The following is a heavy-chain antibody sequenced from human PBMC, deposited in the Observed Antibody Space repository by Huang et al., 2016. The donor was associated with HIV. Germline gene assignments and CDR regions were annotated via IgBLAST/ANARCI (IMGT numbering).Heavy chain of an antibody. V-gene: IGHV4-39*01. CDR2: IFYTGSA. J-gene: IGHJ4*02. Sequence: GSIFYTGSAHYNPSLESRVTIFVDSSKSQLSVRLRSVTAADTAVYYCARRRTNFTFDYWGQGTLVTVSS. CDR3: ARRRTNFTFDY.